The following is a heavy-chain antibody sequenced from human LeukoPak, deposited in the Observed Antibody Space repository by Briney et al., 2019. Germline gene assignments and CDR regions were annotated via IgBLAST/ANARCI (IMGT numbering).Heavy chain of an antibody. V-gene: IGHV3-48*01. J-gene: IGHJ6*03. D-gene: IGHD6-19*01. Sequence: GGSLRLSCAASGFTFSSYSMNWVRQAPGKGLEWVSYIRSSSSIIYYADSVKGRFTISRDNAKNSLYLQMNSLRAEDTAVYYCAREPWRGAVPDPNYFYYYYMDVWGRGTTVTVSS. CDR2: IRSSSSII. CDR1: GFTFSSYS. CDR3: AREPWRGAVPDPNYFYYYYMDV.